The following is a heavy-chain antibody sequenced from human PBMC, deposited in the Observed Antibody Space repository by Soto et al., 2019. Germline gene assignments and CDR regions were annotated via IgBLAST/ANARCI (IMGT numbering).Heavy chain of an antibody. CDR1: GYTLTSYG. V-gene: IGHV1-8*03. J-gene: IGHJ5*02. D-gene: IGHD3-9*01. Sequence: ASVKVSCRASGYTLTSYGISWVRQAPGQGLEWMGWMNPNSGNTGYAQKFQGRVTITRDTSASTAYMELSSLRSEETAVYNSARDPRFGLAIMLLGWFDPWGQGTLVTVSS. CDR3: ARDPRFGLAIMLLGWFDP. CDR2: MNPNSGNT.